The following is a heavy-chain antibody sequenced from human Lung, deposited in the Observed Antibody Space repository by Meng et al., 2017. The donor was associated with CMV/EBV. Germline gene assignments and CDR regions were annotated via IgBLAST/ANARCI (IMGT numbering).Heavy chain of an antibody. V-gene: IGHV4-61*01. J-gene: IGHJ4*02. CDR2: VHYSGST. CDR3: ARFLDSWFYFDS. D-gene: IGHD6-13*01. Sequence: SGTLSLXCTVSGGSVSSGSYYWSWIRQPPGKGLEWIGYVHYSGSTNYNPSLKSRVTISLATSKNQFSLRLRSVTAADTAVYFCARFLDSWFYFDSWGQGTPVTVSS. CDR1: GGSVSSGSYY.